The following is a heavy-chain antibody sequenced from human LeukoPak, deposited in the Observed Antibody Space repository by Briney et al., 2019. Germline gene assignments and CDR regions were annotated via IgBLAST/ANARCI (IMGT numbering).Heavy chain of an antibody. CDR1: GFTFSSYA. D-gene: IGHD3-10*02. CDR2: VSGGGGST. Sequence: GGSLRLSCATSGFTFSSYAMSWVRQAPGKGLEWVSTVSGGGGSTWYADSVKGRFTISRGNSKNTPYLQMNSLRAEDTAVYYCATYVRGDFDYWGQGTLVTVSS. V-gene: IGHV3-23*01. CDR3: ATYVRGDFDY. J-gene: IGHJ4*02.